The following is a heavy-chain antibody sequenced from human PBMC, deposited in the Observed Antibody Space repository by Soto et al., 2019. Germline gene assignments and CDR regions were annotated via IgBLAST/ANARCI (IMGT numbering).Heavy chain of an antibody. CDR1: GGSISSGGYY. V-gene: IGHV4-31*03. CDR2: IYYSGST. Sequence: SETLSLTCTVSGGSISSGGYYWSWIRQHPGKGLEWIGYIYYSGSTYFSPSLKSRVTISLDTSKSQFSLKLSSVTDADSAVYYCARGGYYFSYGMDVWGQGTTVTVSS. CDR3: ARGGYYFSYGMDV. D-gene: IGHD3-10*01. J-gene: IGHJ6*02.